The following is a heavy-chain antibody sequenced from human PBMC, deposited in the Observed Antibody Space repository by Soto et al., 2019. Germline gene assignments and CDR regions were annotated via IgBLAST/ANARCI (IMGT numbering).Heavy chain of an antibody. CDR3: ARHFGGYSYGYVFDS. CDR1: GDSISSSSYY. CDR2: ILYTGST. Sequence: QLHLQESGPGLVKPSETLSLMCTVSGDSISSSSYYWGWVRQPPGKGLEWIGSILYTGSTFYNPSLYSRVTISVDTSKNQFSLTMSSVTAADPAVYYCARHFGGYSYGYVFDSWGQGALVTVSS. V-gene: IGHV4-39*01. D-gene: IGHD5-18*01. J-gene: IGHJ4*02.